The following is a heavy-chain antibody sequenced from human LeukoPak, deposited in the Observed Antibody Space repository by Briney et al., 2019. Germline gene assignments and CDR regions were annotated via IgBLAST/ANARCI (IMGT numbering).Heavy chain of an antibody. J-gene: IGHJ5*02. D-gene: IGHD5-24*01. CDR1: GFTFSSYS. CDR3: ARDFRRGGYDA. CDR2: ISSSSSYI. V-gene: IGHV3-21*01. Sequence: GGSLRLSCAASGFTFSSYSMNWVRQAPGKGLEWVSSISSSSSYIYYADSVKGRFTISRDNAKNSLYLQMNSLRAEDTAVHYCARDFRRGGYDAWGQGTLVTVSS.